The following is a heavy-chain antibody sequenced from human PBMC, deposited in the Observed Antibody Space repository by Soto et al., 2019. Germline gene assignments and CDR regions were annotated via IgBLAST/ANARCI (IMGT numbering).Heavy chain of an antibody. V-gene: IGHV4-59*01. CDR1: GGSISSYY. J-gene: IGHJ4*02. Sequence: PSETLSLTCTVSGGSISSYYWSWIRQPPGKGLEWIGYIYYSGSTNYNPSLKSRVTISVDTSKNQFSLKLSSVTAADTAVYYCARRDYYGSGSYYKGPFDYWGQGTLVTVSS. CDR2: IYYSGST. CDR3: ARRDYYGSGSYYKGPFDY. D-gene: IGHD3-10*01.